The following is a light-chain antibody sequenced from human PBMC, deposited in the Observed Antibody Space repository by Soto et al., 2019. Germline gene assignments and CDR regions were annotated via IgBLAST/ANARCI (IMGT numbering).Light chain of an antibody. Sequence: QSLLTQPPSASGTPGQRVTISCSGSSSNIGSNTVNWYQQLPGTAPKLLIYSNNQRPSGVPDRFSGFKSGTSASLAISGLQSEDEADYYCAAWDDSLNGWVFGGGTKLTVL. CDR2: SNN. V-gene: IGLV1-44*01. J-gene: IGLJ3*02. CDR1: SSNIGSNT. CDR3: AAWDDSLNGWV.